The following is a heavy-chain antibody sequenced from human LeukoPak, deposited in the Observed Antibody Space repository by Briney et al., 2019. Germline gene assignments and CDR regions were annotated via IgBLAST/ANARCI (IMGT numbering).Heavy chain of an antibody. CDR3: ARVRIAAAEALDY. CDR1: GGSFSGYY. J-gene: IGHJ4*02. CDR2: INHSGST. Sequence: SETLSLTCAVYGGSFSGYYWSWIRQPPGKGLEWIGEINHSGSTNYNPSLKSRITISVDTSKNQFSLKLSSVTAADTAVYYCARVRIAAAEALDYWGQGTLVTVSS. V-gene: IGHV4-34*01. D-gene: IGHD6-13*01.